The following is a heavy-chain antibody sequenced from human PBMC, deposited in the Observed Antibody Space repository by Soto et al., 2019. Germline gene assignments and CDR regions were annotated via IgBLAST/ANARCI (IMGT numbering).Heavy chain of an antibody. CDR3: ARYDSSGYYWPYYYYGMDV. Sequence: EVQLVESGGGLVKPGGSLRLSCAASGFTFSTYSMNWVRQAPGKGLEWVSSISSSSSYIYYADSVKGRFTISRDNAKNSLYVQMISLRAEDTAVYYCARYDSSGYYWPYYYYGMDVW. CDR2: ISSSSSYI. CDR1: GFTFSTYS. D-gene: IGHD3-22*01. V-gene: IGHV3-21*01. J-gene: IGHJ6*01.